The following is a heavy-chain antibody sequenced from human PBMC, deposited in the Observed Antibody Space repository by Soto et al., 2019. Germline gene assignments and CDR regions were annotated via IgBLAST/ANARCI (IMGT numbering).Heavy chain of an antibody. Sequence: LRLSCAASGFTFSSYAMSWVRQAPGKGLEWVSSITSTGDRAYYADSVKGRFTVSRDNSKNTLYLQMNSLRAEDTAVYYCAKYYMVTRSPFDYWGQGTLVTVSS. J-gene: IGHJ4*02. V-gene: IGHV3-23*01. CDR2: ITSTGDRA. CDR3: AKYYMVTRSPFDY. D-gene: IGHD5-18*01. CDR1: GFTFSSYA.